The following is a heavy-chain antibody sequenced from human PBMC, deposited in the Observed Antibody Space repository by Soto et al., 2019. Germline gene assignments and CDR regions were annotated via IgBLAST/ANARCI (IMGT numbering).Heavy chain of an antibody. CDR3: AKGPPNWNFSFFDY. CDR1: GFTFSNYA. D-gene: IGHD1-7*01. J-gene: IGHJ4*02. CDR2: ISGSGDST. Sequence: LRLSCAASGFTFSNYAMSWVRQAPGKGLEWVSGISGSGDSTYYADSVKGRFTISRDNSKNTLYLQMNSLRAEDTAVYYCAKGPPNWNFSFFDYWGQGTLVTVS. V-gene: IGHV3-23*01.